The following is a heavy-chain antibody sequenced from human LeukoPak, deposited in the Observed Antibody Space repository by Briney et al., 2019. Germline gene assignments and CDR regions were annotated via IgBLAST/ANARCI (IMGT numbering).Heavy chain of an antibody. CDR2: IIPIFGTA. Sequence: ASVKVSCKASGGTXSSYAISWVRQAPGQGLEWMGGIIPIFGTANYAQKFQGRVTITADESTSTAYMELSSLRSEDTAVYYCARDRDDILTGYWFDPWGQGTLVTVSS. CDR3: ARDRDDILTGYWFDP. V-gene: IGHV1-69*13. CDR1: GGTXSSYA. D-gene: IGHD3-9*01. J-gene: IGHJ5*02.